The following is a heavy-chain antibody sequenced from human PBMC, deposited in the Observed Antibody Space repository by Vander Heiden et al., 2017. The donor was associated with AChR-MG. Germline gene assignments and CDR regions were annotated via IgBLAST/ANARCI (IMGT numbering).Heavy chain of an antibody. V-gene: IGHV3-23*01. CDR2: ISGSGGST. Sequence: EVQLLESGGGLVQPGGSLRLSCAASGFTFSSYAMSWVRQAPGKGLEGVSAISGSGGSTYYADAVKGRFTISRDNSKNTLYLQMKRLRAEETAVYYCAKDASGSINDAFDIWGQGTMVTVSS. CDR1: GFTFSSYA. CDR3: AKDASGSINDAFDI. D-gene: IGHD3-22*01. J-gene: IGHJ3*02.